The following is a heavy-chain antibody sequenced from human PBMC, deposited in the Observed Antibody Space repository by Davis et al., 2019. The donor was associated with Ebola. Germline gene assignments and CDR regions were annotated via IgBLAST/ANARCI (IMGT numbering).Heavy chain of an antibody. D-gene: IGHD4-17*01. CDR2: IYSSGST. Sequence: GGSLRLSCAASGFAVSSSYMSWVRQAPGKGLEWVSVIYSSGSTYYADSVKGRFTISSDKSKTTLWLQMNSLRPQDTAIYYCARSTGGYGDWVMDHWGQGTLVTVSS. V-gene: IGHV3-53*01. CDR1: GFAVSSSY. J-gene: IGHJ4*02. CDR3: ARSTGGYGDWVMDH.